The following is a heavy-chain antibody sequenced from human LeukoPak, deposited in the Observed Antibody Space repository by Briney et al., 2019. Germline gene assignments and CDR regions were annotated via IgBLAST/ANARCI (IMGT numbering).Heavy chain of an antibody. V-gene: IGHV1-69*13. CDR1: GGTFSSYA. D-gene: IGHD3-10*01. Sequence: AASVKVSCKASGGTFSSYAISWARQAPGQGLEWMGGIIPIFGTANYAQKFQGRVTITADESTSTAYMELSSLRSEDTAVYYCARDAFGELSSWFDPWGQGTLVTVFS. CDR2: IIPIFGTA. J-gene: IGHJ5*02. CDR3: ARDAFGELSSWFDP.